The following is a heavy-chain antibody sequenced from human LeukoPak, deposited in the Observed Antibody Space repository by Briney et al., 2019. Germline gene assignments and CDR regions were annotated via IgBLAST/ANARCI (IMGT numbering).Heavy chain of an antibody. J-gene: IGHJ5*02. Sequence: SETLSLTCTVSGGSISSYYWSWIRQPPGKGLEWIGYTYYSGSTNYNPSLKSRVTISVDTSKNQFSLKLSSVTAADTAVYYCARGGGSYWFDPWGQGTLVTVSS. V-gene: IGHV4-59*01. CDR1: GGSISSYY. CDR2: TYYSGST. CDR3: ARGGGSYWFDP. D-gene: IGHD2-15*01.